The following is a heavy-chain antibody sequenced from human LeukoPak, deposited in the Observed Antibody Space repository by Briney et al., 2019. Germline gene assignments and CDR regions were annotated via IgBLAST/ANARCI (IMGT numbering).Heavy chain of an antibody. CDR1: GYTFTSYG. V-gene: IGHV1-2*06. D-gene: IGHD3-10*01. J-gene: IGHJ6*03. CDR3: AVLWFGELRQYYYMDV. CDR2: INPNSGGT. Sequence: ASVKVSCKASGYTFTSYGISWVRQAPGQGLEWMGRINPNSGGTNYAQKFQGRVTMTRDTSISTAYMELSRLRSDDTAVYYCAVLWFGELRQYYYMDVWGKGTTVTVSS.